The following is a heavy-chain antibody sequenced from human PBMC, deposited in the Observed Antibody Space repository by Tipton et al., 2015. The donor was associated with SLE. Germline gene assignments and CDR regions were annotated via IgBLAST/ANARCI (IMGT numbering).Heavy chain of an antibody. D-gene: IGHD2-21*01. Sequence: QLEQSGAEVKKPGASVKVSCKASGYTFTSYGISWVRQAPGQGLEWMGRISAYNGNTNYAQKLKGRVTMTTDTSTSTAYMELRSLRSDDTAVYYCARLPYCGGDRCGMDVWGQGTTVTVSS. CDR3: ARLPYCGGDRCGMDV. CDR1: GYTFTSYG. J-gene: IGHJ6*02. CDR2: ISAYNGNT. V-gene: IGHV1-18*01.